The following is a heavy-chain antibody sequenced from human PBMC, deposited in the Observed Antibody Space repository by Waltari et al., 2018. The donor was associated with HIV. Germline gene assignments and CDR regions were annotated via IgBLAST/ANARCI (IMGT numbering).Heavy chain of an antibody. J-gene: IGHJ4*02. V-gene: IGHV6-1*01. D-gene: IGHD6-13*01. CDR2: TYYRSKWYN. Sequence: QVQLQQSGPGLVKPSQTLSLTCAISGASVSSNSAAWNWLRQSPSRGLEWMGRTYYRSKWYNDYAVSVKSRITINPDTSKNQFSLQLNSVTPEDTAVYYCARETYSSSWLGFDYWGQGTLVTVSS. CDR1: GASVSSNSAA. CDR3: ARETYSSSWLGFDY.